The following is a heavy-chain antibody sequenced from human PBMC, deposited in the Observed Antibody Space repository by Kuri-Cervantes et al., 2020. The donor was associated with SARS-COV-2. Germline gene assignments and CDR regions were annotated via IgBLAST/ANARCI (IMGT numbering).Heavy chain of an antibody. CDR1: GFTFSSYN. CDR2: ISSSRNYI. Sequence: GGSLRLSCAASGFTFSSYNMNWVRQAPGKGLEWVSSISSSRNYIYYADSVRGRFTISRDNAKNSLYLQMNSLRAEDTAVYYCAKDSLLEVKFDYWGQGTLVTVSS. J-gene: IGHJ4*02. D-gene: IGHD1-1*01. CDR3: AKDSLLEVKFDY. V-gene: IGHV3-21*01.